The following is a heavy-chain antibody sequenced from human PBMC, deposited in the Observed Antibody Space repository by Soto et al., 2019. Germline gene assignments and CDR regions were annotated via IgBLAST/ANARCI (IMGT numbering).Heavy chain of an antibody. Sequence: EVQLLESGGGLVQPGGSLRLSCAASGFTFSSYAMSWVRQAPGKGLEWVSTTSSSGGSTYYADSVKGRFTISRDNSKNTFYLQMNSLRAEDMAVYYCAKDGGYGLGSYYSDDWGQGTLVTVSS. CDR3: AKDGGYGLGSYYSDD. V-gene: IGHV3-23*01. CDR1: GFTFSSYA. J-gene: IGHJ4*02. CDR2: TSSSGGST. D-gene: IGHD3-10*01.